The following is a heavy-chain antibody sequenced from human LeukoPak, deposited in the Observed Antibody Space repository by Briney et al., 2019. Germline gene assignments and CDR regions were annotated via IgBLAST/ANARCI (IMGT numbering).Heavy chain of an antibody. CDR2: TYYRSKWSY. D-gene: IGHD2-2*01. J-gene: IGHJ4*02. Sequence: SQTLSLTCAISGDSVSTNSAAWNWIRQSPSRGLEWLGRTYYRSKWSYDYAVSVKSRITINPDTSKNQFSLQLNSVTPEDTAVYYCARGGIGYCSTTSCYFDSRGQGTLVTVSS. CDR1: GDSVSTNSAA. CDR3: ARGGIGYCSTTSCYFDS. V-gene: IGHV6-1*01.